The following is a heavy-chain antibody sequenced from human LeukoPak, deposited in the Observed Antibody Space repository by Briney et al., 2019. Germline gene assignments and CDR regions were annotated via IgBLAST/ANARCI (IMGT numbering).Heavy chain of an antibody. CDR2: IKQDGSEK. CDR3: ARGYTRPYSMGGYYYYYYMDV. CDR1: GFTFSSYW. Sequence: SGGSLRLSCAASGFTFSSYWMSWVRQAPGKGLEWVANIKQDGSEKYYVDSVKGRFTISRDNAKNSLYLQMNSLRAEDTAVYYCARGYTRPYSMGGYYYYYYMDVWGKGTTVTVSS. V-gene: IGHV3-7*01. J-gene: IGHJ6*03. D-gene: IGHD4-11*01.